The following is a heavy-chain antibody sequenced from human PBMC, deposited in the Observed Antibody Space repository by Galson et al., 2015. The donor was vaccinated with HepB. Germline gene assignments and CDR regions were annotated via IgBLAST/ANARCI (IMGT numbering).Heavy chain of an antibody. CDR3: ARDPSRTYYDYVWGSCDY. D-gene: IGHD3-16*01. CDR2: ISYDGSNK. CDR1: GFTFSSYA. Sequence: SLRLSCAASGFTFSSYAMHWVRQAPGKGLEWVAVISYDGSNKYYADSVKGRFTISRDNSKNTLYLQMNSLRAEDTAVYYCARDPSRTYYDYVWGSCDYWGQGTLVTVSS. J-gene: IGHJ4*02. V-gene: IGHV3-30*04.